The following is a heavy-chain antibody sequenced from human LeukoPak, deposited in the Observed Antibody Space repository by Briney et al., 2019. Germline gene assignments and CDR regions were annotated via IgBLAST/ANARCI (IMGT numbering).Heavy chain of an antibody. Sequence: GGSLRLSCAASGFTFSSYWMHWVRQAPGKGLVWVSRINSDGSSTSYADSVKGRFTISRDNAKNTLYLQMNSLRAEDTAVYYCAKAAIRGVIWYYFDYWGQGTLVTVSS. J-gene: IGHJ4*02. V-gene: IGHV3-74*01. CDR3: AKAAIRGVIWYYFDY. D-gene: IGHD3-10*01. CDR1: GFTFSSYW. CDR2: INSDGSST.